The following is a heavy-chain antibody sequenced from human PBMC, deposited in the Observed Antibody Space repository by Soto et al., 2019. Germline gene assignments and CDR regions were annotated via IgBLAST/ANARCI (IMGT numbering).Heavy chain of an antibody. CDR2: IYYSGST. V-gene: IGHV4-31*03. D-gene: IGHD2-15*01. J-gene: IGHJ6*03. Sequence: TSETLSLTCTVSGGSISSGGYYWSWIRQHPGKGLEWIGYIYYSGSTYYNPSLKSRVTISVDTSKNQFSLKLSSVTAADTAVYYCARVMVGCSGGSCYGYYMDVWGKGTTVTV. CDR1: GGSISSGGYY. CDR3: ARVMVGCSGGSCYGYYMDV.